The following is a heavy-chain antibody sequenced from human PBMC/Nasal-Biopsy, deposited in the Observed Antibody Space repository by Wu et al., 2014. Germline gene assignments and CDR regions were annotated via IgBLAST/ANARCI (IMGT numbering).Heavy chain of an antibody. CDR2: YDLEDGET. V-gene: IGHV1-24*01. D-gene: IGHD4-11*01. CDR1: GYVLTEFS. J-gene: IGHJ4*02. CDR3: AADSTTTGFFDH. Sequence: VKVSCKVSGYVLTEFSIHWVRQAPGEGLEWMGGYDLEDGETVYAQKFQGRVIMTEDTSTDTAYMELSSLTSEDTAVYFCAADSTTTGFFDHWGQGTLVTVSS.